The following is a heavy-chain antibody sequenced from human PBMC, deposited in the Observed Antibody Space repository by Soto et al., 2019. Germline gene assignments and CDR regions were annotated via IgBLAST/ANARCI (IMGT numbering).Heavy chain of an antibody. Sequence: SETLSLTCTVSGGSVSSGRYYWSWIRHPPGKGLEWIGNVYYTGITFYNPSLKSRVTMSVDTYKDQFFLKLTSVTAADTAVYYGSRYWNNSVCRHLYYFDYWGLGTLVTVSS. V-gene: IGHV4-61*01. J-gene: IGHJ4*02. CDR2: VYYTGIT. D-gene: IGHD1-20*01. CDR3: SRYWNNSVCRHLYYFDY. CDR1: GGSVSSGRYY.